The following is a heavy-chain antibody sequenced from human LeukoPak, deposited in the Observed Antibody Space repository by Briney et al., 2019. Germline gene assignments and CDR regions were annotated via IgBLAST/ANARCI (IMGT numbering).Heavy chain of an antibody. CDR3: ARTPITSGWLDY. CDR2: IIPIFGTA. Sequence: SVKVSCKASGGTFSGYAISWVRQAPGQGLEWMGGIIPIFGTANYAQKFQGRVTITADESTSTAYMELSSLRSEDTAVYYCARTPITSGWLDYWGQGTLVTVSS. D-gene: IGHD6-19*01. CDR1: GGTFSGYA. J-gene: IGHJ4*02. V-gene: IGHV1-69*13.